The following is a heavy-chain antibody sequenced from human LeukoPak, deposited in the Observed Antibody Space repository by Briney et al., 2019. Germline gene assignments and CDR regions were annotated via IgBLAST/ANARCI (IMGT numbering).Heavy chain of an antibody. CDR2: ISGSGGST. CDR3: AKDPITMVRGDIDY. D-gene: IGHD3-10*01. Sequence: GGSLRLSCAASGFTFSSYGMSWVRQAPGKGLEWVSAISGSGGSTYYADSVKGRFTISRDNSKNTLYLQMNSLRAEDTAVYYCAKDPITMVRGDIDYWGQGTLVTVSS. CDR1: GFTFSSYG. V-gene: IGHV3-23*01. J-gene: IGHJ4*02.